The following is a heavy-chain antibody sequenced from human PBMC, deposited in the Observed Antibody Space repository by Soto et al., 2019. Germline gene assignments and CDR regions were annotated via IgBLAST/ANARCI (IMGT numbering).Heavy chain of an antibody. Sequence: HPGGSLRLSCAASGFTFSSYAMSWVRQAPGKGLEWVSAISGSGGSTYYADSVKGRFTISRDNSKNTLYLQMNSLRAEDTAVYYCANEYSSSWKIFDYWGQGTLVTVSS. CDR2: ISGSGGST. V-gene: IGHV3-23*01. J-gene: IGHJ4*02. D-gene: IGHD6-6*01. CDR1: GFTFSSYA. CDR3: ANEYSSSWKIFDY.